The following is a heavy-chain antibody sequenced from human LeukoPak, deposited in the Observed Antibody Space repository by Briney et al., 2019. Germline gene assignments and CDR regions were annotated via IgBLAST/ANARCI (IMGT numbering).Heavy chain of an antibody. CDR3: ARRTRFGQLYYFDF. J-gene: IGHJ4*02. CDR2: IYYTGGT. CDR1: GGSIGSNY. V-gene: IGHV4-59*08. D-gene: IGHD3-10*01. Sequence: SETLSLTCTVSGGSIGSNYWTWIRQPPGKGLEYIGYIYYTGGTNYNPSLKSRVTISVDTSKNQFSLRLRSVTAADTALYYCARRTRFGQLYYFDFWGQGTLVTVSS.